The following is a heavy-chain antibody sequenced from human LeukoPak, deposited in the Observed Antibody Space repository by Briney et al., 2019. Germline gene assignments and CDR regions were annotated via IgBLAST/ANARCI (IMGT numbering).Heavy chain of an antibody. J-gene: IGHJ5*02. D-gene: IGHD1-26*01. CDR2: IYYSGST. Sequence: SETLSLTCTVSGGSISSSSYYWGWIRQPPGKGLEWIGSIYYSGSTYYNPSLKSRVTMSVDTSKNQSSLKLSSVTAADTAVYYCARGSGSYYGDWFDPWGQGTLVTVSS. CDR1: GGSISSSSYY. V-gene: IGHV4-39*07. CDR3: ARGSGSYYGDWFDP.